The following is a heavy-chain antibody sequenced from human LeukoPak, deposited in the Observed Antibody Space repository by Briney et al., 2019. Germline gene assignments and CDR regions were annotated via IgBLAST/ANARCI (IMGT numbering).Heavy chain of an antibody. CDR2: ISSSGSTI. J-gene: IGHJ3*02. Sequence: GGSLRLSCAASGFTLSSYNMNWVRQAPGKGLEWVSYISSSGSTIYYADSVKGRFTISRDNPKNSLYLQMNSLRDEDTAVYYCARDYYDSTGYHDAFDIWGQGTMVTVSS. CDR3: ARDYYDSTGYHDAFDI. V-gene: IGHV3-48*02. D-gene: IGHD3-22*01. CDR1: GFTLSSYN.